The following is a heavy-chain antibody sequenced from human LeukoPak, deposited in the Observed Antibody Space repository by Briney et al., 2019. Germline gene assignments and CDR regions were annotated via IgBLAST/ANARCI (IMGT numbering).Heavy chain of an antibody. J-gene: IGHJ4*02. CDR2: IYYSGST. CDR3: AAAHYYDSSGYPDY. D-gene: IGHD3-22*01. Sequence: NPSETLSLTCTVSGGSISSYYWSWIRQPPGKGLEWIGYIYYSGSTNYNPSLKSRVTISVDTSKNQFSLKLSSVTAADTAVYYCAAAHYYDSSGYPDYWGQGTLVTVSS. V-gene: IGHV4-59*12. CDR1: GGSISSYY.